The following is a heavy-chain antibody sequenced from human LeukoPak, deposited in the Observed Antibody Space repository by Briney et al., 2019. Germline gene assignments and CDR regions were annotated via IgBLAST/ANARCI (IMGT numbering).Heavy chain of an antibody. D-gene: IGHD3-16*02. J-gene: IGHJ4*02. V-gene: IGHV3-53*05. CDR3: AKDAYDYVWGSYRFDY. CDR2: IYSDGRT. Sequence: LSGGSLRLSCAASGFTVSSNYMSWVRQAPGKGLEWVSVIYSDGRTYYADSVKGRFTISRDNSKNTLYLQMNGLRAEDTAVYYCAKDAYDYVWGSYRFDYWGQGTLVTVSS. CDR1: GFTVSSNY.